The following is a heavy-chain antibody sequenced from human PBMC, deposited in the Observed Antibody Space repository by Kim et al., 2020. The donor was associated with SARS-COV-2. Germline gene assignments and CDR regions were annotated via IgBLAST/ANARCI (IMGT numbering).Heavy chain of an antibody. Sequence: NYAKKLQGRVTMTRDTSTSTVYMELSSLRSGDTAVYYCARELPGGYYFDYWGQGTLVTVSS. D-gene: IGHD2-21*01. J-gene: IGHJ4*02. V-gene: IGHV1-46*04. CDR3: ARELPGGYYFDY.